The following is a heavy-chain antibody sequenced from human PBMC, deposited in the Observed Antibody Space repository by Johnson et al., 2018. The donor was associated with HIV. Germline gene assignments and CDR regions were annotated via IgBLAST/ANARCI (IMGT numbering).Heavy chain of an antibody. J-gene: IGHJ3*02. CDR2: ISWNNGTI. V-gene: IGHV3-9*01. D-gene: IGHD3-22*01. Sequence: VQLVESGGGLVEPGGSLRLSCAASGFIFSDAWMNWLRQAPGKGLEWVSGISWNNGTIGYADSVQGRFITSRDNSKNTLYLQMNSLRPNDTAGYFCAKEQPYYYDNRHAFDIWCQGTMVIVSS. CDR3: AKEQPYYYDNRHAFDI. CDR1: GFIFSDAW.